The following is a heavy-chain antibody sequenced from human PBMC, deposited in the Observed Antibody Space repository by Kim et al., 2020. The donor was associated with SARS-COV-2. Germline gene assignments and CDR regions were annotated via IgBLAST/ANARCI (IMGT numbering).Heavy chain of an antibody. V-gene: IGHV1-18*04. Sequence: ASVKVSCKASGYTFTSYGISWVRQAPGQGLEWMGWISAYNGNTNYAQKLQGRVTMTTDTSTSTAYMELRSLRSDDTAVYYCARDLRSATPPNITIFGVDRFYGMDVWGQGTTVTVSS. J-gene: IGHJ6*02. CDR1: GYTFTSYG. CDR2: ISAYNGNT. D-gene: IGHD3-3*01. CDR3: ARDLRSATPPNITIFGVDRFYGMDV.